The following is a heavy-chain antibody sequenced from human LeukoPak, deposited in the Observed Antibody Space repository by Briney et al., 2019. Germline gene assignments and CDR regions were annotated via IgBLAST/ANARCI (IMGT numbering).Heavy chain of an antibody. J-gene: IGHJ4*02. Sequence: GGSLRLSCAASGFTFSSYAMSWVRQAPGRGLEWVSAISGSGGSTYYADSVKGRFTISRDNSKNTLYLQMNSLRAEGTAVYYCAKDRWELRTFDYWGQGTLVTVSS. CDR2: ISGSGGST. CDR1: GFTFSSYA. CDR3: AKDRWELRTFDY. D-gene: IGHD1-26*01. V-gene: IGHV3-23*01.